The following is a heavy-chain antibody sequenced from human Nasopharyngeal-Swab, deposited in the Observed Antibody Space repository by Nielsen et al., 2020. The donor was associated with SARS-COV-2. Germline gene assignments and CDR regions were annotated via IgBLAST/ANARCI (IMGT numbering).Heavy chain of an antibody. Sequence: SETLSLTCTVSGGSISSGDYYWRWIGQPPGKGLEWIGYIYYSGSTYYNPSLKSRVTISVDTSKNQFSLKLSSVTAADTAVYYCARVFEAAAGIDYWGQGTLVTVSS. CDR3: ARVFEAAAGIDY. CDR2: IYYSGST. V-gene: IGHV4-30-4*01. D-gene: IGHD6-13*01. J-gene: IGHJ4*02. CDR1: GGSISSGDYY.